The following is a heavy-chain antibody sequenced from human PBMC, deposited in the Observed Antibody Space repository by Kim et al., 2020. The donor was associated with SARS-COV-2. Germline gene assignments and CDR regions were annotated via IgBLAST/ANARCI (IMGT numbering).Heavy chain of an antibody. CDR3: ARHGGECSRETCSSHRLVL. CDR2: MYYSANT. J-gene: IGHJ4*02. CDR1: GGSFTSSSFY. Sequence: SETLSLTCSVSGGSFTSSSFYWARNRQPPGMGLEWIGSMYYSANTYYNPSLERRATMSVDTSKNTFSLNLTSVTAADTGVYYCARHGGECSRETCSSHRLVLGGERPGDTVSS. D-gene: IGHD2-15*01. V-gene: IGHV4-39*01.